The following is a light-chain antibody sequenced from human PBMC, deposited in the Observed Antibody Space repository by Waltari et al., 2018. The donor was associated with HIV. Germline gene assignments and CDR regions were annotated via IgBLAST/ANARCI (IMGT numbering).Light chain of an antibody. CDR3: SSYTSSSTLGV. CDR1: SSDVGGYNY. J-gene: IGLJ2*01. Sequence: QSALTQPASVSGSPGQSITISCTGTSSDVGGYNYVSWYQQHPGKAPKLMIYDVSNRPSGVSNRFSGSKSGNTASLTISGLQAEDEADYYCSSYTSSSTLGVFGG. V-gene: IGLV2-14*03. CDR2: DVS.